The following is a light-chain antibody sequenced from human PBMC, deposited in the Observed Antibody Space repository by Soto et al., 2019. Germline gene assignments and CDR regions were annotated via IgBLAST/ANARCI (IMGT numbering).Light chain of an antibody. CDR3: QQYGSSPPFT. J-gene: IGKJ3*01. CDR2: GAS. CDR1: QSVSSSY. V-gene: IGKV3-20*01. Sequence: EIVLTQSPGTLSLSPGERATLSCRASQSVSSSYLAWYQQKPGQAPRLLIYGASSRAPGIPVRFSGSGSGTDFTLTISRLEPEDFAVYYCQQYGSSPPFTFGPGTKVDIK.